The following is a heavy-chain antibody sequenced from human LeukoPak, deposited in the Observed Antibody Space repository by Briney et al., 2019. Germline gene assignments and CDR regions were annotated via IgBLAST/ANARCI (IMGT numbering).Heavy chain of an antibody. CDR3: ARYCGGDCYSGVNYYYYGMDV. Sequence: SVKVSCKASGGAFSSYAISWVRQAPGQGLEWMGRIIPILGIANYAQKFQGRVTITADKSTSTAYMELSSLRSEDTAVYYCARYCGGDCYSGVNYYYYGMDVWGQGTTVTVSS. CDR1: GGAFSSYA. J-gene: IGHJ6*02. V-gene: IGHV1-69*04. CDR2: IIPILGIA. D-gene: IGHD2-21*02.